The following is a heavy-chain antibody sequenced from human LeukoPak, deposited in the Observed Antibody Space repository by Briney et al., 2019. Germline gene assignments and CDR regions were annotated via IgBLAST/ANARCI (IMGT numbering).Heavy chain of an antibody. CDR1: GGSISSGSYY. CDR2: IYTSGST. Sequence: SETLSLTCTVSGGSISSGSYYWSWIRQPAGKGLEWIGRIYTSGSTNYNPSLKSRVIISVDTSKNQFSLKLSSVTAADTAVYHCARESSLLRSTDYWGQGTLVTVSS. V-gene: IGHV4-61*02. D-gene: IGHD3-3*01. CDR3: ARESSLLRSTDY. J-gene: IGHJ4*02.